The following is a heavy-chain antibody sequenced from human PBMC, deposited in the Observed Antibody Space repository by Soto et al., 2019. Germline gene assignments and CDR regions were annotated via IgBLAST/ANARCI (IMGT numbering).Heavy chain of an antibody. V-gene: IGHV1-46*01. J-gene: IGHJ1*01. Sequence: ASVKVSCKASGYTFTSYYMHWVRQAPGLGLEWMGIINPSGGSTSYAQKFQGRVTMTRDTSTSTVYMELSSLRSEDTAVYYCASGESGIAAAGPGYFQHWGQGTLVTVSS. D-gene: IGHD6-13*01. CDR1: GYTFTSYY. CDR2: INPSGGST. CDR3: ASGESGIAAAGPGYFQH.